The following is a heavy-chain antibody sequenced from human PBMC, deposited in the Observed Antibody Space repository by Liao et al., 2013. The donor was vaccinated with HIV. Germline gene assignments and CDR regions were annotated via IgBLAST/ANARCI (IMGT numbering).Heavy chain of an antibody. J-gene: IGHJ4*02. V-gene: IGHV4-59*01. Sequence: QLLLQESGPGLVKPSETLSLTCTVSGGSITSYYWSWIRQPPGKGLEWIGYIYYSGSTYYNPSLRSRVTISVDTSNNQFSLKVNSVTAADTAVYYCARVVRGYGSSWGQGTLVTVSS. D-gene: IGHD6-13*01. CDR3: ARVVRGYGSS. CDR2: IYYSGST. CDR1: GGSITSYY.